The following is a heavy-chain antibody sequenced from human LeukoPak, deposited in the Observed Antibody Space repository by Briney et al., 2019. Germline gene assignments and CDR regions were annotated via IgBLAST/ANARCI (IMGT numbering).Heavy chain of an antibody. CDR3: ARDRSVAVAGTTTYYYYGMDD. J-gene: IGHJ6*02. Sequence: ASVKVSCKASGYTFTSYYMHWVRQAPGQGLEWMGIINPSGGSTSYAQKFQGRVTMTRDTSTSTVYMELSSLRSEDTAVYYCARDRSVAVAGTTTYYYYGMDDWGQGTTVTVSS. CDR1: GYTFTSYY. CDR2: INPSGGST. V-gene: IGHV1-46*01. D-gene: IGHD6-19*01.